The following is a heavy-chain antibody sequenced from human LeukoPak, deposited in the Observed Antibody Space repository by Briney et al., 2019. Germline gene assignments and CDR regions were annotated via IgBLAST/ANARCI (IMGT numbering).Heavy chain of an antibody. CDR3: VRESKTYDGSGYYHVY. CDR1: GGSIRNYF. CDR2: IYTSGSI. J-gene: IGHJ4*02. Sequence: SETLSLTCSVSGGSIRNYFWSWIRQPAGKGLEWIGRIYTSGSIDYKPSLRSRVTMSVDTSRNQFSLKLTSVTAADTAVYYCVRESKTYDGSGYYHVYWGQGTLVTVSS. V-gene: IGHV4-4*07. D-gene: IGHD3-22*01.